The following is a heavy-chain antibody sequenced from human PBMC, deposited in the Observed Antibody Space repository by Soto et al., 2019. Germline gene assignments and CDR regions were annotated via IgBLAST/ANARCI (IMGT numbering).Heavy chain of an antibody. CDR2: IWYDGSKK. CDR3: ARDHSGYYLDY. V-gene: IGHV3-33*01. D-gene: IGHD5-12*01. Sequence: GGSLRLSXAASGFTFSHYGMHWVRQAPGKGLEWVAVIWYDGSKKDYADSVKGRFTISRDDAKNTLYLQMNSLRVEDTAVYYCARDHSGYYLDYWGQGTLVTVSS. CDR1: GFTFSHYG. J-gene: IGHJ4*02.